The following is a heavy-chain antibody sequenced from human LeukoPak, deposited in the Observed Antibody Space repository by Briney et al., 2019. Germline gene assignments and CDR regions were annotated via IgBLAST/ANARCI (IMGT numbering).Heavy chain of an antibody. Sequence: GGSLRLSCAASGFTFSSYEMNWVRQASGKGLEWVSYISSSGSTIYYADSVKGRFTISRDNAKNSLYLQMNSLRAEDTAVYYCARRVLLAAAGTWGIYYYYYMDVWGKGTTVTISS. J-gene: IGHJ6*03. D-gene: IGHD6-13*01. CDR2: ISSSGSTI. V-gene: IGHV3-48*03. CDR1: GFTFSSYE. CDR3: ARRVLLAAAGTWGIYYYYYMDV.